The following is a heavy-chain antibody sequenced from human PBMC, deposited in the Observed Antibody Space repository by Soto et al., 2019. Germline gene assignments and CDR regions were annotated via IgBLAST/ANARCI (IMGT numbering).Heavy chain of an antibody. J-gene: IGHJ3*02. CDR3: ARNDYDYVWESPGGDAFDI. V-gene: IGHV4-30-4*01. CDR2: IYNSGKT. D-gene: IGHD3-16*01. CDR1: GGSISSGDYY. Sequence: QVQLQESGPGLVKPSQTLSLTCTVSGGSISSGDYYWNWIRQPPGKGLEWIGVIYNSGKTYYNPSLKSLLTISVDTSKNQFSLKLTSVTAADTAVYYCARNDYDYVWESPGGDAFDIWGQGTMVTVSS.